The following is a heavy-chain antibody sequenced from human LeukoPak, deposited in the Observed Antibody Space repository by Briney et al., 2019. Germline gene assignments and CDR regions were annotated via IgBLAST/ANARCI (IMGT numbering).Heavy chain of an antibody. Sequence: SETLSLTCTVSGGSISSYYWSWIRQPAGKGLEWIGRIYTSGSTNYNPSLKSRVTMSVDTSKNQFSLKLSSVTAADTAVYYCARLAAALHFHAFDIWGQGTMVTVCS. CDR3: ARLAAALHFHAFDI. CDR1: GGSISSYY. D-gene: IGHD6-13*01. CDR2: IYTSGST. V-gene: IGHV4-4*07. J-gene: IGHJ3*02.